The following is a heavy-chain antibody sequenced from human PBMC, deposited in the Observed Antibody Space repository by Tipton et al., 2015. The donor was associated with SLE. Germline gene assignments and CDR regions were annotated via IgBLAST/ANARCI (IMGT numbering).Heavy chain of an antibody. D-gene: IGHD6-13*01. Sequence: TLSLTCTVSGGSISSYYWSWIRQPPGKGLEWIGYIYYSGSTNYNPSLKSRVTISVDTSKNQFSLKLSSVNAADTAVYYCARGGSSWPDAFDIWGQGTMVTVSS. V-gene: IGHV4-59*01. J-gene: IGHJ3*02. CDR2: IYYSGST. CDR1: GGSISSYY. CDR3: ARGGSSWPDAFDI.